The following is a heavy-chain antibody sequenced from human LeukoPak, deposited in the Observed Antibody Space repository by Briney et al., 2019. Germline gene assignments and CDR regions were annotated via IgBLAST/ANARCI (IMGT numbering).Heavy chain of an antibody. J-gene: IGHJ4*02. CDR2: IDDDGINF. D-gene: IGHD3-22*01. CDR1: GFTFRNFG. V-gene: IGHV3-30*02. Sequence: EGSMRLSCATSGFTFRNFGMHWVRQSPGKGLEWVTFIDDDGINFYYVNSVKGRFTVSRDNSKNTLHLQMNSLESEDTAVYYCVRGPARGYYDGSGYDFDYWGQGTLVTVSS. CDR3: VRGPARGYYDGSGYDFDY.